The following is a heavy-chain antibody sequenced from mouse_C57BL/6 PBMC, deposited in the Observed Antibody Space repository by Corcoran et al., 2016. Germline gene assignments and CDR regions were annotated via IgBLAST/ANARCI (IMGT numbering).Heavy chain of an antibody. J-gene: IGHJ4*01. CDR2: IYPGDGDT. Sequence: QVQLQQSGAELVKPGASVKISCKASGYAFSSYWMNWVKQRPGKGLEWIGQIYPGDGDTNYNGKFKGKATLTADKSSSTAYMQLSSLTSEDSAVYFCARTPYGDAMDYWGQGTSVTVSS. CDR1: GYAFSSYW. CDR3: ARTPYGDAMDY. V-gene: IGHV1-80*01. D-gene: IGHD1-1*02.